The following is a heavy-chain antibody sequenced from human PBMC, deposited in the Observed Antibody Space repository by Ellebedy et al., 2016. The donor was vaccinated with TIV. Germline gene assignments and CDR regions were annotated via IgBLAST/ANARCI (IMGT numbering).Heavy chain of an antibody. V-gene: IGHV1-18*04. CDR3: ARVAGRYWFDP. CDR2: TSVYNGNT. CDR1: GYIFTSYG. Sequence: AASVKVSCKASGYIFTSYGINWVRQAPGQGLEWMGWTSVYNGNTNYAQKLQGRVTMTTGTSTSTAYMELRSLRSDDTAVYYCARVAGRYWFDPWGQGTLVTVSS. D-gene: IGHD3-9*01. J-gene: IGHJ5*02.